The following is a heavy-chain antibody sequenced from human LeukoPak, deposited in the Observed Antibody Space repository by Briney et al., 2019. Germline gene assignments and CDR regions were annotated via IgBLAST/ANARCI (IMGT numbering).Heavy chain of an antibody. CDR3: ARERQQLVRGWDHNWFDP. V-gene: IGHV3-48*03. CDR2: ISSSGSTI. Sequence: GGSLRLSCAASGFTFSSYEMNWVRQAPGKGLEWVSYISSSGSTIYYADSVKGRFTISRDNAKDSLYLQMNSLRAEDTAVYYCARERQQLVRGWDHNWFDPWGQGTLVTVSS. J-gene: IGHJ5*02. CDR1: GFTFSSYE. D-gene: IGHD6-13*01.